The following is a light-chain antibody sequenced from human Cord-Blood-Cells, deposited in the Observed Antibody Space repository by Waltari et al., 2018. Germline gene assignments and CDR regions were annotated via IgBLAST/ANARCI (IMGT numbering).Light chain of an antibody. V-gene: IGLV1-47*01. CDR2: RNN. CDR3: AAWDDSLSGPV. CDR1: SPNIGSNY. Sequence: QSVLPQPPSASGTPGQRVTISCSGSSPNIGSNYVYSYQQLPGTAPKLLICRNNQRPSGVPDRFSGSKSGTSAARAISGLRAEDEADYYCAAWDDSLSGPVFGGGTKLTVL. J-gene: IGLJ3*02.